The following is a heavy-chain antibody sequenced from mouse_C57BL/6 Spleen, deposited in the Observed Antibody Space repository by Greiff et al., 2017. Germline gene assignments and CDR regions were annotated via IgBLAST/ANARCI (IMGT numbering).Heavy chain of an antibody. CDR3: ARSPGWTDWYFGV. Sequence: EVQLVESGGGLVKPGGSLTLSCAASGFTFSDYGMHWVRQAPEKGLEWVAYISSGSSTIYYADTVKGRVTISRDNAKNTLFLQMTSLRSDDTAMYYSARSPGWTDWYFGVWGTGTTVTVSS. CDR2: ISSGSSTI. J-gene: IGHJ1*03. V-gene: IGHV5-17*01. CDR1: GFTFSDYG. D-gene: IGHD2-2*01.